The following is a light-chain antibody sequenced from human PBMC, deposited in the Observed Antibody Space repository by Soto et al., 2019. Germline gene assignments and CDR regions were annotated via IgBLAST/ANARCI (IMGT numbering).Light chain of an antibody. J-gene: IGKJ2*01. CDR1: QPVNTN. Sequence: VMTQSPDTVSASLGGTATLSCRASQPVNTNLAWYHQRPGQAPRLLISGASTRATGVPVRFIGSGSGTAFTLTISGLQTEDFGIYFCHQYNNWPPYTFGQGTKLEI. CDR2: GAS. CDR3: HQYNNWPPYT. V-gene: IGKV3-15*01.